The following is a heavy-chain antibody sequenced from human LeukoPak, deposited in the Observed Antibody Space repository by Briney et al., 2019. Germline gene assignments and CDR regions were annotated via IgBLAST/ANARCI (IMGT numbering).Heavy chain of an antibody. D-gene: IGHD6-19*01. Sequence: GASVKVSCKASGYTFTSYDINWVRQATGQGLEWMGWMNPNSGNTGYAQKFQGRVTITRNTSISTAYMELSSLRSEDTAVYYCAVAGTTSSYYFDYWGQGTLVTVSS. CDR2: MNPNSGNT. V-gene: IGHV1-8*03. J-gene: IGHJ4*02. CDR3: AVAGTTSSYYFDY. CDR1: GYTFTSYD.